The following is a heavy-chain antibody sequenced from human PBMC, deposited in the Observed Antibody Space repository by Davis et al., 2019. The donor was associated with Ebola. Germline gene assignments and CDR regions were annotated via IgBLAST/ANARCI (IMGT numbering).Heavy chain of an antibody. CDR1: GESFTGYY. J-gene: IGHJ4*02. CDR3: ARASTVYPDY. D-gene: IGHD4-17*01. CDR2: INHSGST. Sequence: PSETLSLTCAVYGESFTGYYWTWICQPPGKGLEWIGEINHSGSTNYNPSLKNRVTISLDTSKNQFSLKLSSVTAADTAVYYCARASTVYPDYWGQGTLVTVSS. V-gene: IGHV4-34*01.